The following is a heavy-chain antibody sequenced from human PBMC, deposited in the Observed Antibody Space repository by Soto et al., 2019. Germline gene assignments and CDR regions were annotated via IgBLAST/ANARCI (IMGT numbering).Heavy chain of an antibody. CDR2: IYYSGST. CDR3: ARIGGRSDYFDY. D-gene: IGHD3-16*01. Sequence: SSETLSLTCTVSGGSISSYYWSWIRQPPGKGPEWIGYIYYSGSTNYNPSLKSRVTISVDTSKNQFSLKLSSVTAADTAVYYCARIGGRSDYFDYWGQGTLVTVSS. V-gene: IGHV4-59*01. CDR1: GGSISSYY. J-gene: IGHJ4*02.